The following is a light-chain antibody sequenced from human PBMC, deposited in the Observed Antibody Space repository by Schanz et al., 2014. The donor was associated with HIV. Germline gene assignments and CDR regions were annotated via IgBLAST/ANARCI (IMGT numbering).Light chain of an antibody. CDR3: CSYAGTSTVVV. CDR1: SSDVGGYNY. V-gene: IGLV2-14*03. CDR2: DVD. Sequence: QSALAQPASVSGSPGQSITISCTGTSSDVGGYNYVSWYQRHPGKAPKLMIYDVDNRPSGVSSRFSASKSGNTASLTISGLQAEDEADYYCCSYAGTSTVVVFGGGTKLTVL. J-gene: IGLJ2*01.